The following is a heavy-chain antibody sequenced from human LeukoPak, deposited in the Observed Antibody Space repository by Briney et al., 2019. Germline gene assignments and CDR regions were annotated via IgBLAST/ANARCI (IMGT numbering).Heavy chain of an antibody. CDR2: IYPGDSDT. Sequence: GESLKISCKGSGYSFTSYWIGWVRQMPGKGLEWLGIIYPGDSDTRYSPSFQGQVTISADKSISTASLQWSSLKASDTAMYYCARQAHIAAAGTGNYYYYMDVWGKGTTVTVSS. V-gene: IGHV5-51*01. CDR3: ARQAHIAAAGTGNYYYYMDV. J-gene: IGHJ6*03. CDR1: GYSFTSYW. D-gene: IGHD6-13*01.